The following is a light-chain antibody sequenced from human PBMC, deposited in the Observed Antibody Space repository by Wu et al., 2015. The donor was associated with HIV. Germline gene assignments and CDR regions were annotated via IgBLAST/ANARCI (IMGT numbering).Light chain of an antibody. Sequence: DIQMTQSPSSLSASVGDRVTITCRASQGISNFLAWYQQKPGKPPKVLIYAASTLQSGVPSRFSGSGSGTDFTLTISSLQPEDFAVYYCQQYGSSPLWSFGQGPAGDQT. CDR2: AAS. V-gene: IGKV1-27*01. CDR1: QGISNF. CDR3: QQYGSSPLWS. J-gene: IGKJ2*04.